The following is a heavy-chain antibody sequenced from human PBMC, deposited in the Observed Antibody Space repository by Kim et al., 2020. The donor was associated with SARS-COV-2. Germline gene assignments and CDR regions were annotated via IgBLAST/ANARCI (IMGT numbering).Heavy chain of an antibody. CDR3: AREYIWNVGY. V-gene: IGHV3-30-3*01. D-gene: IGHD1-1*01. J-gene: IGHJ4*02. Sequence: GGSLRLSCAASGFTFSSYDMHWVRQAPGKGLEWLAVISYDGSNEYYADSVKGRFTISRDNSKNTLYMQMNSLRAEDTAVYYCAREYIWNVGYWGQGTLVT. CDR1: GFTFSSYD. CDR2: ISYDGSNE.